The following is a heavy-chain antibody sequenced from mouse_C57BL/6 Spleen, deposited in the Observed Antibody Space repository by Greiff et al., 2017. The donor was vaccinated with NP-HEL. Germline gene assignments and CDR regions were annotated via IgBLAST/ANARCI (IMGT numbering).Heavy chain of an antibody. V-gene: IGHV1-69*01. CDR1: GYTFTSYW. Sequence: VQLQQPGAELVMPGASVKLSCKASGYTFTSYWMHWVKQRPGQGLEWIGEIDPSDSYTNYNQKFKGKSTLTVDKSSSTAYMQLSSQTSEDSAVYYGARGWACGSSYGAWFAYWGQGTLVTVSA. CDR3: ARGWACGSSYGAWFAY. D-gene: IGHD1-1*01. J-gene: IGHJ3*01. CDR2: IDPSDSYT.